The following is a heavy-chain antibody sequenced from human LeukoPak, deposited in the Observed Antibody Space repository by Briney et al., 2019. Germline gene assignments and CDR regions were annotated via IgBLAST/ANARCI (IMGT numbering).Heavy chain of an antibody. V-gene: IGHV3-23*01. Sequence: GGSLRLSCAASGFTFSSYAMSWVREAPGQGLEWVSAISGSGGSTYYADSVKGRFTISRDYSKNTLYLQMNSLRAEDTAVYYCAKDPRIFPAPSYYFDYWGQGTLVTVSS. J-gene: IGHJ4*02. CDR1: GFTFSSYA. D-gene: IGHD3-3*01. CDR2: ISGSGGST. CDR3: AKDPRIFPAPSYYFDY.